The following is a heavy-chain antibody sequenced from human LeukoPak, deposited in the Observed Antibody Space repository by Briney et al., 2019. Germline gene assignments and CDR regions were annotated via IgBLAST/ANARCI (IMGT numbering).Heavy chain of an antibody. J-gene: IGHJ2*01. D-gene: IGHD2-15*01. Sequence: GGSLGLSCAASGFDFNNYNMNWVRQAPGKGLEWVSSITSSGTYIYYADSVKGRFTISRDNARNSLYLQMNSLRAEDTAVYYCARDGLAAATLHWCFDLWGRGTLVTVSS. V-gene: IGHV3-21*01. CDR2: ITSSGTYI. CDR1: GFDFNNYN. CDR3: ARDGLAAATLHWCFDL.